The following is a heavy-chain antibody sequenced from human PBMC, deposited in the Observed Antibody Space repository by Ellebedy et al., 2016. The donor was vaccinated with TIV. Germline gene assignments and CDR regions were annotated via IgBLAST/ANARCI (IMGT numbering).Heavy chain of an antibody. D-gene: IGHD3-3*02. V-gene: IGHV3-11*04. Sequence: GESLKISCAASGFTFNDYYMSWLRQAPGKGLEWVSYISSSGSTIYYADSVKGRFTISSENAKNSLYLQMNNLRVEDTAVYYCARAHFWGQGTLVTVSS. CDR2: ISSSGSTI. CDR1: GFTFNDYY. CDR3: ARAHF. J-gene: IGHJ4*02.